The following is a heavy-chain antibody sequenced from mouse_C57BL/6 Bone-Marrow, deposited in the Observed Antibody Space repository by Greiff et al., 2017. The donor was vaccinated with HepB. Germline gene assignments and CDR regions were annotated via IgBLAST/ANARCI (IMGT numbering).Heavy chain of an antibody. Sequence: VQLQQPGAELVKPGASVKLSCKASGYTFTSYWMHWVKQRPGQGLEWIGMIHPNSGSTNSNEKFKSKATLTVDNSSSTAYMQLSSLTSEDSAVYYCARGPFTTVAFDYWGQGTTLTVSS. J-gene: IGHJ2*01. CDR1: GYTFTSYW. CDR2: IHPNSGST. V-gene: IGHV1-64*01. D-gene: IGHD1-1*01. CDR3: ARGPFTTVAFDY.